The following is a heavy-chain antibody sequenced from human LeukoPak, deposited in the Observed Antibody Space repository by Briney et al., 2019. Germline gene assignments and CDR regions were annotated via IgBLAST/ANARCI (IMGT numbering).Heavy chain of an antibody. CDR2: IYYSGST. V-gene: IGHV4-59*12. J-gene: IGHJ4*02. D-gene: IGHD6-19*01. CDR1: GGSISSYY. CDR3: ARGSVAVAGPLDY. Sequence: SSETLSLTCTVSGGSISSYYWSWIRQPPGKGLEWIGYIYYSGSTNYNPSLKSRVTISVDTSKNQFSLKLSSVTAADTAVYYCARGSVAVAGPLDYWGQGTLVTVSS.